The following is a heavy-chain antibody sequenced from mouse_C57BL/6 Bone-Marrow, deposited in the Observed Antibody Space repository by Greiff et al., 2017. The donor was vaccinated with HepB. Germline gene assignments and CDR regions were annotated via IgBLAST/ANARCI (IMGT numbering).Heavy chain of an antibody. CDR3: ARRWLLPDY. V-gene: IGHV1-54*01. Sequence: VQLQQSGAELVRPGTSVKVSCKASGYAFTNYLIEWVKQRPGQGLEWIGVINPGSGGTNYNEKFKGKATLTADKSSSTAYMQLSSLTSEDSAVYFCARRWLLPDYWGQGTTLTVSS. CDR1: GYAFTNYL. J-gene: IGHJ2*01. D-gene: IGHD2-3*01. CDR2: INPGSGGT.